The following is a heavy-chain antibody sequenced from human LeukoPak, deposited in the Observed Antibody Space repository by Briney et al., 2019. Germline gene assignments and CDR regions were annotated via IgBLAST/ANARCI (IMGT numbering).Heavy chain of an antibody. J-gene: IGHJ4*02. CDR2: ISYDGRNK. CDR3: ARGNYDFWSGYWDY. V-gene: IGHV3-30*03. D-gene: IGHD3-3*01. CDR1: GFTFSTYS. Sequence: GGSLRLSCAASGFTFSTYSMNWVRQAPGKGLEWVAVISYDGRNKYYADSVKGRFTISRDNSKNTLYLQMHSLRAEDTAVYYCARGNYDFWSGYWDYWGQGTLVTVSS.